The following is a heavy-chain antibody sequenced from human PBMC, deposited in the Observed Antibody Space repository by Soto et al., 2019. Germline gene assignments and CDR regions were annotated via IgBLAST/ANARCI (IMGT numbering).Heavy chain of an antibody. V-gene: IGHV3-23*01. Sequence: GGSLRLSCAASGFTFSSYAMSWVRQAPGKGLEWVSAISGSGGSTYYADSVKGRFTISRDNSKNTLYLQMNSLRAEDTAVYYCAKDAEYYYGSGSYLHAFDIWGQGTMVTVSS. CDR1: GFTFSSYA. D-gene: IGHD3-10*01. CDR3: AKDAEYYYGSGSYLHAFDI. J-gene: IGHJ3*02. CDR2: ISGSGGST.